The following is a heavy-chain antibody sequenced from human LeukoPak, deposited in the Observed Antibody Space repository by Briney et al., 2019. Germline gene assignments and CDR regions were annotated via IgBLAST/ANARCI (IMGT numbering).Heavy chain of an antibody. CDR2: IRYDGSNK. J-gene: IGHJ4*02. CDR1: EFTFSSYG. CDR3: AKAPPYSSSWTNFDY. V-gene: IGHV3-30*02. D-gene: IGHD6-13*01. Sequence: GGSLRLSCAASEFTFSSYGMHWVRQAPGKGLEWVAFIRYDGSNKYYADSVKGRFTISRDNSENTLYLQMNSLRAEDTAVYYCAKAPPYSSSWTNFDYWGQGTLVTVSS.